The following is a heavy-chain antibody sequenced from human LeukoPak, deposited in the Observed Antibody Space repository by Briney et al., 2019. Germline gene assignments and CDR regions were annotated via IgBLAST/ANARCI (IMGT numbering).Heavy chain of an antibody. CDR2: IIPILGIA. J-gene: IGHJ3*02. CDR1: GGTFSSYA. V-gene: IGHV1-69*04. Sequence: VASVKVSCKASGGTFSSYAISWVRQAPGQGLEWMGRIIPILGIANYAQKFQGRVTITADKSTSTAYMELSSLRSEDTAVYYCARVAYGSGSVGWARHDAFDIWGQGTMVTVSS. D-gene: IGHD3-10*01. CDR3: ARVAYGSGSVGWARHDAFDI.